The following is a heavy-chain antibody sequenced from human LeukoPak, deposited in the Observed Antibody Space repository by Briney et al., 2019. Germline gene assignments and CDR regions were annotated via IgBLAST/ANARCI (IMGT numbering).Heavy chain of an antibody. V-gene: IGHV1-2*02. D-gene: IGHD2-15*01. CDR3: ARERTLTSCYDY. Sequence: ASVKVSCKASGYTFIGYYMHWVRQAPGQGLEWMGWINPNSGGTNYAQEFQGRVTMTRDRSISTAYMELSRLRSDDTAVYYCARERTLTSCYDYWGQGTLVTVSS. CDR2: INPNSGGT. J-gene: IGHJ4*02. CDR1: GYTFIGYY.